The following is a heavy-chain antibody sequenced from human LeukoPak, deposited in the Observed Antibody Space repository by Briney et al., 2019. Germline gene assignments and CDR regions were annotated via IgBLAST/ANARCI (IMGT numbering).Heavy chain of an antibody. CDR1: GFTFRNYV. Sequence: PGGSLRLSCAASGFTFRNYVMSWVRQVPGKGLEWVSAITGDGGGTNHADSVKGRFTISRDNSRNTLYLQVNSLRAEDTAVYYCAKETSSGNFVTIDCWGQGTLVTVSS. J-gene: IGHJ4*02. CDR3: AKETSSGNFVTIDC. CDR2: ITGDGGGT. V-gene: IGHV3-23*01. D-gene: IGHD1-26*01.